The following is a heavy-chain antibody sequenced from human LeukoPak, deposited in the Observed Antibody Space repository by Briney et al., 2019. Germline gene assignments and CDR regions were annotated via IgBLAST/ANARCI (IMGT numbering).Heavy chain of an antibody. CDR1: GFTFSSYW. J-gene: IGHJ3*02. D-gene: IGHD2-21*01. V-gene: IGHV3-7*01. CDR2: IKKDGSVK. CDR3: ARDLAPADMGNCFDSFDI. Sequence: GGSLRLSCAASGFTFSSYWMSWVRQAPGKGLEWVANIKKDGSVKQYVDSVKGRVTISRDNAKSSLFLPMNSLRAEDPAVIYCARDLAPADMGNCFDSFDIWGQGTMVTVSS.